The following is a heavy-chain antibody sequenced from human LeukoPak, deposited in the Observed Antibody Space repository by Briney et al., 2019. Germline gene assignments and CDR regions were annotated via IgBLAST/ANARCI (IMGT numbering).Heavy chain of an antibody. V-gene: IGHV1-18*01. CDR3: ARDQYYDSSGYYYISYMDV. CDR1: GYTFTSYG. J-gene: IGHJ6*03. CDR2: ISAYNGNT. D-gene: IGHD3-22*01. Sequence: ASVKVSCKASGYTFTSYGISWVRQAPGQGLEWMGWISAYNGNTNYAQKLQGRVTMTTDTSTSTAYMELRSLRSDDTALYYCARDQYYDSSGYYYISYMDVWGKGTTVTVSS.